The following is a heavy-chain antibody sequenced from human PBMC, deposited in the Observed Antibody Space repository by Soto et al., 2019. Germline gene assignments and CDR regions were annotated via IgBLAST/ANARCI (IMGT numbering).Heavy chain of an antibody. Sequence: EVQLVESGGGLVRPGGSLRLSCAASGFTFSRYSMNWVRQAPGKGLEWVSSISSTTNYIYYADSMNGRFTASRDNAKNSVYLDMNSLSAEDTAVYYCARESEDLTSNFDYWGQGTLVTVSS. CDR2: ISSTTNYI. V-gene: IGHV3-21*01. J-gene: IGHJ4*02. CDR1: GFTFSRYS. CDR3: ARESEDLTSNFDY.